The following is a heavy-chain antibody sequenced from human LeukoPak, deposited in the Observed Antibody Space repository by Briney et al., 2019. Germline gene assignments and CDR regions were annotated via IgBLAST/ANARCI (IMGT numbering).Heavy chain of an antibody. D-gene: IGHD3-10*01. CDR1: GYIFSSYG. CDR3: ARIAADGSGTNHY. V-gene: IGHV1-18*01. CDR2: ISVYNGNT. J-gene: IGHJ4*02. Sequence: GASVKVSCKASGYIFSSYGITWVRQAPGQGLEWMGWISVYNGNTKSAQNQQGRVIMTTDTSTNTAYMELTSLRSDDTAVYYCARIAADGSGTNHYWGQGTQVTVSS.